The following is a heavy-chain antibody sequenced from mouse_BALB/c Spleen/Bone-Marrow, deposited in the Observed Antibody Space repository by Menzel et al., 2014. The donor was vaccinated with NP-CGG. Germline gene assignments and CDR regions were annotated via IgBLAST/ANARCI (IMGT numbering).Heavy chain of an antibody. CDR2: IDPANGNT. V-gene: IGHV14-3*02. CDR3: ASYVYGYYFDY. CDR1: GFNIKDTY. J-gene: IGHJ2*01. Sequence: VQLQQSGAELVKPGASVKLSCTASGFNIKDTYMHWVKQRPEQGLEWIGRIDPANGNTKYDPKFQGKATITADTSSNTACLQLSSLASEDTAVYYCASYVYGYYFDYWGQSTTLTVSS. D-gene: IGHD2-2*01.